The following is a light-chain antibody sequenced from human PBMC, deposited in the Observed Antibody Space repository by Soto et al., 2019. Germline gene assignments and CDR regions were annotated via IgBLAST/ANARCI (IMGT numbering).Light chain of an antibody. CDR2: AAS. Sequence: DIHMTQSPSSLSASVGDRVTITCRASQSISSYLNWYQQKPGKAPSLLIYAASSLQSGVPSRFSGGGSGTDFTLTISSLRPEDFATYYCQQSYSTPITFGQGTRLEIK. V-gene: IGKV1-39*01. CDR3: QQSYSTPIT. J-gene: IGKJ5*01. CDR1: QSISSY.